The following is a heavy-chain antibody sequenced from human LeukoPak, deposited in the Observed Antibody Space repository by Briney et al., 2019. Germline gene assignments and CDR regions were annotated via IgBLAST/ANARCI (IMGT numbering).Heavy chain of an antibody. V-gene: IGHV1-2*02. Sequence: ASVKVSCKASGYTFTGYYIHWVRQAPGQGLEWMGWINPNSGGTNYAQKFQGRVTMTRDTSISTAYMELSRLRSDDTAVYYCARETMVRGNLGWFDPWGQGTLVTVSS. D-gene: IGHD3-10*01. CDR3: ARETMVRGNLGWFDP. CDR2: INPNSGGT. J-gene: IGHJ5*02. CDR1: GYTFTGYY.